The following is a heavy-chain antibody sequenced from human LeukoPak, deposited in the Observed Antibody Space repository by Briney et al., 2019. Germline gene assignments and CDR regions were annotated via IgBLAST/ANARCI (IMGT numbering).Heavy chain of an antibody. V-gene: IGHV3-23*01. CDR3: AREWSRGGMDV. CDR2: FSGGVSTT. Sequence: GGSLRLSCAASGFTFNNYAMSWVRQAPGKGLEWVSDFSGGVSTTYYADSVKGRFTISRDNSKNMLYLQMNSLRAEDTAVYYCAREWSRGGMDVWGQGTTVTVSS. CDR1: GFTFNNYA. J-gene: IGHJ6*02. D-gene: IGHD2-15*01.